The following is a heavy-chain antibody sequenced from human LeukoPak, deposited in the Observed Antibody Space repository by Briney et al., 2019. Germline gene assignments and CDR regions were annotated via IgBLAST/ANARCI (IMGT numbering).Heavy chain of an antibody. CDR3: ARGHCSSTSCYDV. V-gene: IGHV3-53*01. J-gene: IGHJ6*02. D-gene: IGHD2-2*01. CDR1: GFTVSSNY. CDR2: IYSGGST. Sequence: PGGSLRLSCTASGFTVSSNYISWVRQAPGKGLEWVSVIYSGGSTYYADSVKGRFTISRDNSKNTLYLQMNSLRAEDTAVYYCARGHCSSTSCYDVWGQGTTVTVSS.